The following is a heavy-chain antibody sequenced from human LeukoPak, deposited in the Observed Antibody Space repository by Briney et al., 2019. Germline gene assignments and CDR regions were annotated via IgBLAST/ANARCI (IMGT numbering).Heavy chain of an antibody. J-gene: IGHJ4*02. V-gene: IGHV1-2*02. CDR2: INPNSGGT. D-gene: IGHD2-2*02. Sequence: ASVKVSCKASGYTFTGYYTHWVRQAPGQGLEWMGWINPNSGGTNYAQKFQGRVTMTRDTSISTAYMELSRLRSDDTAVYYCARVLRGSGCSSTSCYIFDYWGQGTLVTVSS. CDR3: ARVLRGSGCSSTSCYIFDY. CDR1: GYTFTGYY.